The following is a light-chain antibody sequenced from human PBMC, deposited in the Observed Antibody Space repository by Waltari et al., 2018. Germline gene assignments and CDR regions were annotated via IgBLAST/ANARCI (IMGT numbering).Light chain of an antibody. CDR1: SSDLGTYY. CDR3: CSYTTTGPVV. J-gene: IGLJ2*01. V-gene: IGLV2-14*03. Sequence: QSVLTHPASVSGSPGQSITISCTGPSSDLGTYYVSWYQQHPGRAPKLIIFDVNVRPSWVSNRFSGSKSGNTAFLTISGLQTEDEGHFYCCSYTTTGPVVFGGGTKLTVL. CDR2: DVN.